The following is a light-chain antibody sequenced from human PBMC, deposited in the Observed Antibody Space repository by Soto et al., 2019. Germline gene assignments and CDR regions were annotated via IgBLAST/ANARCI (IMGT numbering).Light chain of an antibody. V-gene: IGKV3-15*01. CDR3: QQYNDWPPLN. Sequence: EIVMAQSPATLSVSPGEIATLSWSASQSVNINLAWYQQKPGQAPRLLIYGTSTRATGVPARFSGSGSGTEFTLTISNLQSEDFAVYYCQQYNDWPPLNFGGGTKVDIK. J-gene: IGKJ4*01. CDR1: QSVNIN. CDR2: GTS.